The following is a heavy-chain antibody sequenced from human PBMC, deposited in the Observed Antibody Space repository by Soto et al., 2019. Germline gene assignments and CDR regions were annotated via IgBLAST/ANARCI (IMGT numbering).Heavy chain of an antibody. D-gene: IGHD2-15*01. CDR1: GYSVSSSDYY. CDR3: APLTVSLSGPYGIHV. CDR2: MLYSGLT. J-gene: IGHJ6*02. Sequence: SETLSLTCSVSGYSVSSSDYYWAWIRQPPGKGLEWIGSMLYSGLTYYNPSLKSRVTLSVDTSKNQFSVRLNSVTASDTAVYYCAPLTVSLSGPYGIHVWGQGTTVTVSS. V-gene: IGHV4-39*01.